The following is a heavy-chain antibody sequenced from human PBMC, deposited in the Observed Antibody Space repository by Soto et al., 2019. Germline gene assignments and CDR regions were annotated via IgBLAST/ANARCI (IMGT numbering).Heavy chain of an antibody. Sequence: SETLSLTCTVSRVSVSRDYQWIWIRQPPGKGLEWIGHISYSESPYYHPSLRSRLSISVDTSKNQFSLKVKSVTAADTAVYYCARAWDFWGQGTLVTVSS. D-gene: IGHD1-26*01. J-gene: IGHJ1*01. CDR1: RVSVSRDYQ. V-gene: IGHV4-30-4*01. CDR2: ISYSESP. CDR3: ARAWDF.